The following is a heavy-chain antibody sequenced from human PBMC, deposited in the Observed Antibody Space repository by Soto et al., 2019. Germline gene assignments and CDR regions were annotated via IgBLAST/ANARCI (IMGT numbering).Heavy chain of an antibody. V-gene: IGHV1-18*04. D-gene: IGHD6-6*01. CDR2: ISAYNGNT. CDR3: ASGIYSSSQNNLYYYYGMDV. J-gene: IGHJ6*02. CDR1: AYTFTSYG. Sequence: ASVPVSCKASAYTFTSYGISWVPRPPGQGLEVMGWISAYNGNTNYAQKLQGRGTMTTDTATSTAYMELRSLTSDDTAVYYCASGIYSSSQNNLYYYYGMDVWGQGTTVTVSS.